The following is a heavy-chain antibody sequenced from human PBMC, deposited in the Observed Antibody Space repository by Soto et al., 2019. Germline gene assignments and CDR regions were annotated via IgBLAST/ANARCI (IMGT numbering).Heavy chain of an antibody. J-gene: IGHJ4*02. CDR3: ARVDHRGYFAILTDY. Sequence: QVQLQESGPGLVKPSQTLSLICTVSGDSLSSGGHYWSWIRQHPGKGLEWIGHIYDSVNTYYSPSLRSRVTISADMSKNQFSLNLRSVTAADTAVYYCARVDHRGYFAILTDYWGQGTLVTVSS. CDR2: IYDSVNT. D-gene: IGHD3-9*01. CDR1: GDSLSSGGHY. V-gene: IGHV4-31*03.